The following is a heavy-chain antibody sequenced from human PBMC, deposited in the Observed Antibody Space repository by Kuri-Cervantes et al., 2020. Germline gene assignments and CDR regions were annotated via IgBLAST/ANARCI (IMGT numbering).Heavy chain of an antibody. CDR2: INPSGGST. V-gene: IGHV1-46*01. J-gene: IGHJ4*02. Sequence: ASGKVSCKASGYTFTSYYMHWVRQAPGQGLEWMGIINPSGGSTSYAQKFQGRVTMTRDTSTSTVYMELSSLRSEDTAVYYCAREGYGDYVLMPDRIKFFDYWGQGALVTVSS. CDR1: GYTFTSYY. CDR3: AREGYGDYVLMPDRIKFFDY. D-gene: IGHD4-17*01.